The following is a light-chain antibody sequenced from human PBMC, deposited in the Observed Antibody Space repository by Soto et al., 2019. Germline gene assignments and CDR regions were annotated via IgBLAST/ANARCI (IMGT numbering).Light chain of an antibody. J-gene: IGKJ1*01. V-gene: IGKV1-5*03. CDR3: QQYNSYPWT. CDR2: KTS. CDR1: QSFNYW. Sequence: DIQMTQSPSTLSASVGDGVTITCRASQSFNYWLAWYQQKPGKAPTLLIYKTSRLETGVPSRFSGSGSGTEFTLTISSLQPDDFATYYCQQYNSYPWTFGQGTKVEIK.